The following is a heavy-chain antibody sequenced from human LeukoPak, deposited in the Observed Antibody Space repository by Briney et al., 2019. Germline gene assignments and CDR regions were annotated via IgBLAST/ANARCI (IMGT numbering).Heavy chain of an antibody. V-gene: IGHV3-7*01. CDR2: IKPDGGEK. D-gene: IGHD5-12*01. CDR3: ARDHTGYEYGSFTYHYQYMDV. J-gene: IGHJ6*03. CDR1: GFTFSSSA. Sequence: GGSLRLSCAASGFTFSSSAMSWVRQAPGKGLEWVANIKPDGGEKYYADSVKGRFTISRDNAKISMYLQMNSLRADDTAVYYCARDHTGYEYGSFTYHYQYMDVWGKGTTVTVSS.